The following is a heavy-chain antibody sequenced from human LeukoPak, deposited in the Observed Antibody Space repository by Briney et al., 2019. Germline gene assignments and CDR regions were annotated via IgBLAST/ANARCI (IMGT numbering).Heavy chain of an antibody. Sequence: GGSLRLSCAASGFTFSSYWMNWVRQAPGKGLEWVSAVSGSGSSTHYADSVKGRFTISRDNSEDRLYLQMNSLRGDDTAVYYCVKEYRWMDDPDCWGQGAVVTVSS. V-gene: IGHV3-23*01. J-gene: IGHJ4*02. CDR1: GFTFSSYW. CDR2: VSGSGSST. D-gene: IGHD2-2*03. CDR3: VKEYRWMDDPDC.